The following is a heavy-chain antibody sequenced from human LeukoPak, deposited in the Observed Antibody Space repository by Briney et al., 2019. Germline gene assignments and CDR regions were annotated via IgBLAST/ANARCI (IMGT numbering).Heavy chain of an antibody. CDR3: ARDSFETDIDY. CDR1: GFTFRTYW. Sequence: GGSLRLSCAVSGFTFRTYWMSWVRQAPGKGLEWVANIKEDGSEQYYVNSLKGRFTISRDNVKNSLYLQMNSLRVEDSAVYYCARDSFETDIDYWGQGTLATVSS. D-gene: IGHD1-14*01. J-gene: IGHJ4*02. CDR2: IKEDGSEQ. V-gene: IGHV3-7*01.